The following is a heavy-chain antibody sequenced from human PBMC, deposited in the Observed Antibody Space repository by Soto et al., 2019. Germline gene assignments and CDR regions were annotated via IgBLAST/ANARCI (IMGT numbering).Heavy chain of an antibody. V-gene: IGHV3-7*01. CDR2: IKQDGSDK. Sequence: GGSLRLSCAASGFSLRNYCMSWVRQAPGKGLEWVANIKQDGSDKYYVDSVKGRFTISRDNAKNSLYLQMNSLRAEDTALYYCTRDAYDYWGQGTLVTVSS. D-gene: IGHD2-21*01. J-gene: IGHJ4*02. CDR3: TRDAYDY. CDR1: GFSLRNYC.